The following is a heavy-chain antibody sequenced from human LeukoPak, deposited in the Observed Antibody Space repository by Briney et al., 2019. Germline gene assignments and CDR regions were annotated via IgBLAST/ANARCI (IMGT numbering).Heavy chain of an antibody. Sequence: SETLSLTCAVSGGSISSSNWWSWVRQPPGKGLEWIGEIYHSGSTNYNPSLKSRVTISVDKSKNQFSLKLSSVTAADTAVYYCAGKSPLYCSGGSCFHLDYWGQGTLVTVSS. CDR1: GGSISSSNW. D-gene: IGHD2-15*01. CDR3: AGKSPLYCSGGSCFHLDY. J-gene: IGHJ4*02. CDR2: IYHSGST. V-gene: IGHV4-4*02.